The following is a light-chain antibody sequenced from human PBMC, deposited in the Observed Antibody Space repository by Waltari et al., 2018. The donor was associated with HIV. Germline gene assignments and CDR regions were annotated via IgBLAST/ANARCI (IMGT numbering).Light chain of an antibody. CDR2: RSK. J-gene: IGLJ3*02. Sequence: QSVLTQPPSASGTPGQRVAISCSGSSSNIGSNSVYWYQQLPGTAPKVLIYRSKQRPAGVPDRFSCSKSGTSASLAVSALRSEDEADDYCATCDDSLSGPVFGGGTKLTVL. CDR3: ATCDDSLSGPV. V-gene: IGLV1-47*01. CDR1: SSNIGSNS.